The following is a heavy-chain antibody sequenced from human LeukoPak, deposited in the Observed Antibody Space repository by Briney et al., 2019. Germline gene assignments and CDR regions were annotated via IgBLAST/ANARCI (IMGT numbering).Heavy chain of an antibody. CDR3: ARHGVGMVASYWYFDL. CDR1: GGSISSGGYY. CDR2: IYYSGST. V-gene: IGHV4-61*08. Sequence: PSETLSLTCTASGGSISSGGYYWSWIRPHPGEGLEWIGYIYYSGSTNYNPSLKSRVTISVDTSKNQFSLKLSSVTAADTAVYYCARHGVGMVASYWYFDLWGRGTLVTVSS. D-gene: IGHD5-12*01. J-gene: IGHJ2*01.